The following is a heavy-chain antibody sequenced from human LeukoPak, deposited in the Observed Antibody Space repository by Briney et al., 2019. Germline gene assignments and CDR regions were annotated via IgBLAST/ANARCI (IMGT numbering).Heavy chain of an antibody. CDR1: GFTFNNYP. CDR3: VRYYDTSGYPYYFDY. CDR2: IGSGGSTI. Sequence: GGSLRLSCAAPGFTFNNYPMNWVRQAPGKGLEWVSYIGSGGSTIYYADSVQGRFTVSRDNAHNSLFLQMNSLRVEDTAIYYCVRYYDTSGYPYYFDYWGQGTLVTVSS. J-gene: IGHJ4*02. V-gene: IGHV3-48*04. D-gene: IGHD3-22*01.